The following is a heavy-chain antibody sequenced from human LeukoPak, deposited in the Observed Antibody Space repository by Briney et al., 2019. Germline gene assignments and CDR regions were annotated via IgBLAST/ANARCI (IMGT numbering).Heavy chain of an antibody. J-gene: IGHJ3*02. V-gene: IGHV1-18*01. CDR2: ISAYNGNT. D-gene: IGHD1-26*01. CDR3: ARDYSGSYQQAFDI. CDR1: GYTFTSYG. Sequence: ASVKVSCTASGYTFTSYGISWVRQAPGQGLEWMGWISAYNGNTNYAQKLQGRVTMTTDTSTGTAYMELRSLRSDDTAVYYCARDYSGSYQQAFDIWGQGTMVTVSS.